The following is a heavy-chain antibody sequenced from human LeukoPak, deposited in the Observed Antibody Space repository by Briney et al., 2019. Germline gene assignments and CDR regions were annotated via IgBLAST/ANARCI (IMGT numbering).Heavy chain of an antibody. CDR2: ISSSSSSYI. D-gene: IGHD6-13*01. CDR1: GFTFSSYS. V-gene: IGHV3-21*04. Sequence: GGSLRLSCAASGFTFSSYSMNWVRQAPGKGLEWVSSISSSSSSYIYYADSVKGRFTISRDNAKNSLYLQMNSLGAEDTAVYYCARDLLTYSSSWDYWGQGTLVTVSS. J-gene: IGHJ4*02. CDR3: ARDLLTYSSSWDY.